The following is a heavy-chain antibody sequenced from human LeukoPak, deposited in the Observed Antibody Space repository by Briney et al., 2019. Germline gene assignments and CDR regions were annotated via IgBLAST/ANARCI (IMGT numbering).Heavy chain of an antibody. D-gene: IGHD2-15*01. CDR2: IWYDGSNK. CDR3: ARARGWQPNYYYYYMDV. CDR1: GFTFNSYA. J-gene: IGHJ6*03. Sequence: GGSLRLSCIPSGFTFNSYAMFWVRQAPGKGLEWVSLIWYDGSNKYYADSVKVRFTISRDNSKNTLYLQMNSLRAEDTAVYYCARARGWQPNYYYYYMDVWGTGTTVTVSS. V-gene: IGHV3-33*07.